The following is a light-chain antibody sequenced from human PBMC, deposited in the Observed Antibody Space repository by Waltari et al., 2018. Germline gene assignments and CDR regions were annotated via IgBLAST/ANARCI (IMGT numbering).Light chain of an antibody. CDR3: QQYDNLPT. Sequence: DIQMTQSPSSLSASVGDRVNITCQASQDISNYLNWYQQKPGKAPKLLIYDASNLETGVPSRFSGSGSGTDFTFTISSLQPEDIATYDCQQYDNLPTFGQGTRLEIK. CDR2: DAS. CDR1: QDISNY. J-gene: IGKJ5*01. V-gene: IGKV1-33*01.